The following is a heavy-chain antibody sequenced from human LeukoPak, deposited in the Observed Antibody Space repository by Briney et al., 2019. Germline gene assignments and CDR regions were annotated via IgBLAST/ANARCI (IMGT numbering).Heavy chain of an antibody. V-gene: IGHV4-34*01. Sequence: PSETLSLTCALDSGSFGDYHWSWIRQPPGKGLEWIGEIYHSGSTNYNPSLKSRVTISVDKSKNQFSLKLSSVTAADTAVYYCARFAAVAGTFDYWGQGTLVTVSS. J-gene: IGHJ4*02. CDR2: IYHSGST. D-gene: IGHD6-19*01. CDR3: ARFAAVAGTFDY. CDR1: SGSFGDYH.